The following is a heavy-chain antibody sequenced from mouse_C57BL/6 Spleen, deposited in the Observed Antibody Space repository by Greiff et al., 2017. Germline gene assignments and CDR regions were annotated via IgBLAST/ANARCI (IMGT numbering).Heavy chain of an antibody. Sequence: EVQLQQSGPELVKPGASVKISCKASGYTFTDYYMNWVKQSPGKSLEWIGVINPNDGGNSYNQKFKGKATLTVDKSSSTAYMELRRLTSEDSEVYDCARGINHGQIRGFAYWGQGTLVTVSA. J-gene: IGHJ3*01. CDR1: GYTFTDYY. D-gene: IGHD5-1-1*01. CDR2: INPNDGGN. CDR3: ARGINHGQIRGFAY. V-gene: IGHV1-26*01.